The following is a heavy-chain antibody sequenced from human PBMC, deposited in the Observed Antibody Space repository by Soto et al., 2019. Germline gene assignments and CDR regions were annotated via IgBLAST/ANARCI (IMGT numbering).Heavy chain of an antibody. V-gene: IGHV3-21*01. CDR3: AKDPNYDFWSGYSGSGWFDP. D-gene: IGHD3-3*01. J-gene: IGHJ5*02. CDR1: GFTFSSYS. Sequence: GGSLRLSCAVSGFTFSSYSMNWVRQTPGKGLEWVSSISGSSSNMCYADSVKGRFTISRDNAKNSLYLQMNSLRAEDTAVYYCAKDPNYDFWSGYSGSGWFDPWGQGTLVPVSS. CDR2: ISGSSSNM.